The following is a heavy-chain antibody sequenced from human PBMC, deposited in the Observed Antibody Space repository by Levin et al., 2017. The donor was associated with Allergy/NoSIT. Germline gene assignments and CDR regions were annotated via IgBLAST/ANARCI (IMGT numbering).Heavy chain of an antibody. Sequence: SSLIFLGGRKWYADSVKGRFSISRDNSKNTLYLQMNSLRAEDTAVYFCVKEVIGKSFGDYWGQGTPVTVSS. D-gene: IGHD2-21*01. V-gene: IGHV3-23*01. CDR2: LIFLGGRK. J-gene: IGHJ4*02. CDR3: VKEVIGKSFGDY.